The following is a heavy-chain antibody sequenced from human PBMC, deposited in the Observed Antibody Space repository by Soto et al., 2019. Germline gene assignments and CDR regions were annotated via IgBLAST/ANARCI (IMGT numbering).Heavy chain of an antibody. J-gene: IGHJ3*02. CDR3: ARGPWDQLLLAHDAFDI. V-gene: IGHV1-18*01. CDR2: ISAYNGNT. CDR1: GYTLTELS. Sequence: VASVKVSCKVSGYTLTELSMHWVRQAPGKGLEWMGWISAYNGNTNYAQKLQGRVTMTTDTSTSTAYMELRSLRSDDTAVYYCARGPWDQLLLAHDAFDIWGQGTMVTGSS. D-gene: IGHD2-2*01.